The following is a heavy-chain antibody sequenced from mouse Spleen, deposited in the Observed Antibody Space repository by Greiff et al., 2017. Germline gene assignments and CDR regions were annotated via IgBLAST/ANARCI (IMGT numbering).Heavy chain of an antibody. J-gene: IGHJ3*01. D-gene: IGHD3-3*01. CDR1: GFTFSSYA. CDR3: ARLGTAWFAY. V-gene: IGHV5-9-3*01. Sequence: EVHLVESGGGLVKPGGSLKLSCAASGFTFSSYAMSWVRQTPEKRLEWVATISSGGSYTYYPDSVKGRFTISRDNAKNTLYLQMSSLRSEDTAMYYCARLGTAWFAYWGQGTLVTVSA. CDR2: ISSGGSYT.